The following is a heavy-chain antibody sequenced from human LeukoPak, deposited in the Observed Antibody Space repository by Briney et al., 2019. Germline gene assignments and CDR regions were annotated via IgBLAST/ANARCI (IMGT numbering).Heavy chain of an antibody. CDR2: SGHGVT. CDR3: ARDFTSQNFFDH. Sequence: PGGSLRLSCVASGFTFSNYGLHWVRQAPGKGLEWVSSSGHGVTYYADSVKGRFTISRDDAKNSLFLQMNNLRAEDTAIYYCARDFTSQNFFDHWGQGTLVTVSS. CDR1: GFTFSNYG. J-gene: IGHJ4*01. D-gene: IGHD2/OR15-2a*01. V-gene: IGHV3-69-1*01.